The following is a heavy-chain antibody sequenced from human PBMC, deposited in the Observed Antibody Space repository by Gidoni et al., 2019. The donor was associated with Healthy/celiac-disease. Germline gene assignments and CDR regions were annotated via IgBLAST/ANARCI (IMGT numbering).Heavy chain of an antibody. CDR1: GFTFSSYA. J-gene: IGHJ4*02. Sequence: QVQLVESGGGVVQPGRSLRLSCAASGFTFSSYALHWVRQAPGKGLEWVAVISYDGSNKYYADAVKGRFTISRDNSKNTLYLQMNSLRAEDTAVYYCARDSPYYYDSSGYYGGFDYWGQGTLVTVSS. CDR3: ARDSPYYYDSSGYYGGFDY. V-gene: IGHV3-30-3*01. D-gene: IGHD3-22*01. CDR2: ISYDGSNK.